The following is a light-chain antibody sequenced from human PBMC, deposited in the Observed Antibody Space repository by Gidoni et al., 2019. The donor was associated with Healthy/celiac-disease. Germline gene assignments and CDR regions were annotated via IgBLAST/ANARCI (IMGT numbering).Light chain of an antibody. Sequence: DIQMTQSPSTLSASVGYRVTITCRASQSIRSWLSWYQQKPGKAPKLLIYQASSLESGGPSRFSGSGSGTEFTLTISSLQPDDFATYYCQQYNSYMYTFXHXTKLEIK. CDR1: QSIRSW. CDR2: QAS. CDR3: QQYNSYMYT. J-gene: IGKJ2*01. V-gene: IGKV1-5*03.